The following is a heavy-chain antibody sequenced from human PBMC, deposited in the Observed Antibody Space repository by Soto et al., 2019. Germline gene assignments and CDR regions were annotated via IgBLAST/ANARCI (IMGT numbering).Heavy chain of an antibody. CDR3: ARGGN. CDR1: GITFSNYW. D-gene: IGHD3-16*01. V-gene: IGHV3-7*01. CDR2: IKEDGSEK. J-gene: IGHJ4*02. Sequence: ESGGGLVQPGGSLRLSCGASGITFSNYWMSWVRQAPGKGPEWVASIKEDGSEKYYVDSVKGRFTISRDNAKNSLFLQMNSLRGEDTAVYYCARGGNWGQGTLVTVST.